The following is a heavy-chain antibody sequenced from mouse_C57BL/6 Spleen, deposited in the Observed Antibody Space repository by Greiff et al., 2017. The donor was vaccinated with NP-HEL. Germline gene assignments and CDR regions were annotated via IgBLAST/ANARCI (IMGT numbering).Heavy chain of an antibody. V-gene: IGHV1-15*01. CDR3: TRNYGSSYVGY. Sequence: VQLQQSGAELVRPGASVTLSCKASGYTFTDYEMHWVKQTPVHGLEWIGAIDPATGGTAYNQKFKGKAILTADKSSSTAYMELRSLTSEDSAVYYCTRNYGSSYVGYWGQGTTLTVSS. D-gene: IGHD1-1*01. CDR2: IDPATGGT. J-gene: IGHJ2*01. CDR1: GYTFTDYE.